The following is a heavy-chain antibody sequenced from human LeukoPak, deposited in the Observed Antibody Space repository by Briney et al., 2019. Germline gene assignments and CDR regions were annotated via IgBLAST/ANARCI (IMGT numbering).Heavy chain of an antibody. V-gene: IGHV3-21*06. CDR1: GFTFGSYS. J-gene: IGHJ3*02. Sequence: NSGGSLRLSCAASGFTFGSYSMNWVREAPGKGLEWVSSISSSYSYIYYADSVKGRFTISRDNAKNSLYLQMNSLRAEDTAVYYCARDRIIYGDYGDAFDIWGQGTMVTVSS. CDR3: ARDRIIYGDYGDAFDI. CDR2: ISSSYSYI. D-gene: IGHD4-17*01.